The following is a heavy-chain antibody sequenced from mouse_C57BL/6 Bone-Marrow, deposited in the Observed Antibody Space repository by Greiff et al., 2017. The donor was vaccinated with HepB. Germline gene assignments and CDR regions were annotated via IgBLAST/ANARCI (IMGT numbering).Heavy chain of an antibody. V-gene: IGHV14-4*01. CDR2: IDPENGDT. J-gene: IGHJ2*01. CDR1: GFNIKDDY. D-gene: IGHD2-1*01. CDR3: TTGYGKPY. Sequence: EVQLQQSGAELVRPGASVKLSCTASGFNIKDDYMHWVKQRPEQGLEWIGWIDPENGDTEYASKFQGKATITADTSSNTAYLQLSSLTSEDTAVYYCTTGYGKPYWGQGTTLTVSS.